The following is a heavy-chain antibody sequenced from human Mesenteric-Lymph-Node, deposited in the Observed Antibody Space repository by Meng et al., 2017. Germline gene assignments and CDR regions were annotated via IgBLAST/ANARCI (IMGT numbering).Heavy chain of an antibody. Sequence: VHSGVQVKKPGSPVKVSCNAAGGTFSSYAISWVRQAPGQGLEWMGGIIPIFGTANYAQKFQGRVTITADKSTSTAYMELSSLRSEDTAVYYCARGPYYYDSSGYHDYWGQGTLVTVSS. V-gene: IGHV1-69*06. J-gene: IGHJ4*02. CDR2: IIPIFGTA. CDR3: ARGPYYYDSSGYHDY. CDR1: GGTFSSYA. D-gene: IGHD3-22*01.